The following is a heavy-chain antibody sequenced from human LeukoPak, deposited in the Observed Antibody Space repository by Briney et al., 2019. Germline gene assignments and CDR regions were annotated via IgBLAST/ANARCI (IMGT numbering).Heavy chain of an antibody. Sequence: ASVKDSCKASAYTFTNYGISWVRQAPGQGLEWMGWISAYNGNTNYAQNFQGRVTMTTETSTRTAYMELRSLRSDDTAVYYCARSHSSSSYFDYWGQGTLVTVSS. CDR2: ISAYNGNT. CDR3: ARSHSSSSYFDY. V-gene: IGHV1-18*01. J-gene: IGHJ4*02. D-gene: IGHD6-6*01. CDR1: AYTFTNYG.